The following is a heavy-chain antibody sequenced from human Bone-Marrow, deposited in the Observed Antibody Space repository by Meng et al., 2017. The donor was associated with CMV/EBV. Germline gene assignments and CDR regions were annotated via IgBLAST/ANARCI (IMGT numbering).Heavy chain of an antibody. V-gene: IGHV3-30*02. Sequence: GESLKISCAASGFTFSSYGMHWVRQAPGKGLEWVAFIRYDGSNKYCADSVKGRFTISRDNSKNTLYLQMNSLRAEDTAVYYCAKDSADSSSWSHHNHDYWGQGTLVTVSS. CDR1: GFTFSSYG. D-gene: IGHD6-13*01. CDR2: IRYDGSNK. CDR3: AKDSADSSSWSHHNHDY. J-gene: IGHJ4*02.